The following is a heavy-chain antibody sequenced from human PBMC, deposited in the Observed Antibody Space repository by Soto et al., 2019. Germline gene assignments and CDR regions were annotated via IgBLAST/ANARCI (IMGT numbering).Heavy chain of an antibody. D-gene: IGHD6-19*01. CDR3: AKDSIAVAFYYYYMDV. Sequence: GGSLRLSCAASGFTVSSKYMSWVRQAPGKGLEWVSLIQSGGPTYYADSVKGRFTISRDTSENTLYLQMNSLRAEDTAVYYCAKDSIAVAFYYYYMDVWGKGATVTVSS. V-gene: IGHV3-66*01. CDR1: GFTVSSKY. J-gene: IGHJ6*03. CDR2: IQSGGPT.